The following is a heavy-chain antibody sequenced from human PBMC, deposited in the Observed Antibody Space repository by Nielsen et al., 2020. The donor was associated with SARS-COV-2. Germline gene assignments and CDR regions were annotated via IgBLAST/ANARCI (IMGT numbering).Heavy chain of an antibody. CDR3: ARDAYGDLIYGMDV. CDR2: ISYDGSNK. Sequence: GESLKISCAASGFTFSSYAMHWVRQAPGKGLEWVAVISYDGSNKYYADSVKGRLTISRDNSRNTLYLQMNTLRPEDTAVYSCARDAYGDLIYGMDVWGRGTTVTVSS. J-gene: IGHJ6*02. V-gene: IGHV3-30*04. D-gene: IGHD4-17*01. CDR1: GFTFSSYA.